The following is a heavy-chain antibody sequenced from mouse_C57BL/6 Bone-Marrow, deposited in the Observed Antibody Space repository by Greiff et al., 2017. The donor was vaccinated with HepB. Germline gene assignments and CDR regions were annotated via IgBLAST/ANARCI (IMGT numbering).Heavy chain of an antibody. CDR1: GFTFSSYA. J-gene: IGHJ3*01. CDR3: ARGIYYGTGGFAY. V-gene: IGHV5-4*03. CDR2: ISDGGSYT. Sequence: EVKLMESGGGLVKPGGSLKLSCAASGFTFSSYAMSWVRQTPEKRLEWVATISDGGSYTYYPDNVKGRFTISRDNAKNNLYLQMSHLKSEDTAMYYCARGIYYGTGGFAYWGQGTLVTVSA. D-gene: IGHD2-1*01.